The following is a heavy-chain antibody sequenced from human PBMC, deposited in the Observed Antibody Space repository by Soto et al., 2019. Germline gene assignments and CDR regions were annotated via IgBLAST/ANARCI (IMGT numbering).Heavy chain of an antibody. V-gene: IGHV3-72*01. CDR1: GFTFSDHY. Sequence: GGSLRLSCAASGFTFSDHYMDWVRQAPGKGLEWAGRIKNKDNSYTTEYADSVKGRFTISRDNAKNSLYLQMNSLRAEDTAVYYCASSTYGSTAFDPWGQGTLVTVSS. CDR3: ASSTYGSTAFDP. D-gene: IGHD1-26*01. J-gene: IGHJ5*02. CDR2: IKNKDNSYTT.